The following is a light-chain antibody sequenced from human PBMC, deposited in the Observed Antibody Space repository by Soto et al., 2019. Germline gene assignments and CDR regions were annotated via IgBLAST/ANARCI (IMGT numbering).Light chain of an antibody. J-gene: IGLJ1*01. CDR3: SSTADSTNYV. Sequence: QSALTQPASVSGSPGQSITISCSGTRSDFGTYKLVSWYQQHPGRPPKLVIYEGTERPSGIYNRFSASQSGSTASLTISGLQAGDEADYYCSSTADSTNYVFGNGTKVTVL. V-gene: IGLV2-23*01. CDR1: RSDFGTYKL. CDR2: EGT.